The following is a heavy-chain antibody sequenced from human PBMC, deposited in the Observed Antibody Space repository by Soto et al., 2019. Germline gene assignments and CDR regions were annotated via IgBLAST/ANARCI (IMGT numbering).Heavy chain of an antibody. CDR2: IYHSGST. J-gene: IGHJ6*02. V-gene: IGHV4-38-2*02. Sequence: PSETLSLTCAVSGYSISSGYYWGWIRQPPGKGLEWIGSIYHSGSTYYNPSLKSRVTISVDTSKNQFSLELSSVTAADTAVYYCARDVGSGSYYYYYYGMDVWGQGTTVTVSS. CDR3: ARDVGSGSYYYYYYGMDV. CDR1: GYSISSGYY. D-gene: IGHD3-10*01.